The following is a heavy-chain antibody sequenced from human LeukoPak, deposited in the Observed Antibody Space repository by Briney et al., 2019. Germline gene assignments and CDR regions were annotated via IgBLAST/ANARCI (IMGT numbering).Heavy chain of an antibody. CDR2: INHSGST. Sequence: PSETLSLTCAVYGGSFSGYYWSWIRQPPGKGLEWIGEINHSGSTNYNPSLKSRVTKSVDTSKNQFSLKLSSVTAADTAVYYCAREAVTMVRGVIITNWFDPWGQGTLVTVSS. J-gene: IGHJ5*02. V-gene: IGHV4-34*01. CDR3: AREAVTMVRGVIITNWFDP. D-gene: IGHD3-10*01. CDR1: GGSFSGYY.